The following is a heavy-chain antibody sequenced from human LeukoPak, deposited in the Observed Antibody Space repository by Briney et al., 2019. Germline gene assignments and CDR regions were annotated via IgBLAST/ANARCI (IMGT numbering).Heavy chain of an antibody. CDR3: ARDGSSSWSYWYFDL. J-gene: IGHJ2*01. D-gene: IGHD6-13*01. V-gene: IGHV4-59*01. CDR1: GASISNYY. CDR2: IYNSGNT. Sequence: SETLSLTCTVSGASISNYYWSWIRQSPGKGLEWIGCIYNSGNTNHNPALKSRVTISVDTSKSQFSLKLSSVTAADTAVYYCARDGSSSWSYWYFDLWGRGTLVTVSS.